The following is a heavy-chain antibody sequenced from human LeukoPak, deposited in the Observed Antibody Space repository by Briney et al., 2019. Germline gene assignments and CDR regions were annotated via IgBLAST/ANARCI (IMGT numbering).Heavy chain of an antibody. D-gene: IGHD3-10*01. CDR1: GLTFSNTW. CDR3: VGSFLGY. CDR2: IRSKTAGGTT. J-gene: IGHJ4*02. Sequence: PGESLRLSCAASGLTFSNTWMTWVRQAPGKGLEWVGLIRSKTAGGTTDYTAPVKGRFTISRDDSKNTLYLQMNSLKTEDTAVYYCVGSFLGYWGQGTLVTVSS. V-gene: IGHV3-15*01.